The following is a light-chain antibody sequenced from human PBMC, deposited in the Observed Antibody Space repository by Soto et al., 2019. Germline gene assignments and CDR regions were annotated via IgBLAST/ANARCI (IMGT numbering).Light chain of an antibody. V-gene: IGKV2-28*01. CDR3: MQALQTPLT. CDR2: FGS. Sequence: ASLSCRSSQSLLHSNAYNYLDWYLQKPGQSPKLLIYFGSIRASGVPDRFSGSGSGTDFTLKIDRVEAEDVGVYYCMQALQTPLTFGGGTKVDIK. CDR1: QSLLHSNAYNY. J-gene: IGKJ4*01.